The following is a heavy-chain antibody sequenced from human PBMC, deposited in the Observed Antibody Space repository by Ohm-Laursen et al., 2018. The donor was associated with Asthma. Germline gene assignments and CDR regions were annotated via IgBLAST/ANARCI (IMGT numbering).Heavy chain of an antibody. CDR1: GYTFTSYA. D-gene: IGHD6-6*01. CDR3: ARDGSSSWAMGFDP. CDR2: INAGNGNT. V-gene: IGHV1-3*01. Sequence: GSSVKVSCKASGYTFTSYAMHWVRQAPGQRLEWMGWINAGNGNTKYPQKFQGRVTITRDTSASTAYMELSSLRSEDTAVYYCARDGSSSWAMGFDPWGQGTLVTVSS. J-gene: IGHJ5*02.